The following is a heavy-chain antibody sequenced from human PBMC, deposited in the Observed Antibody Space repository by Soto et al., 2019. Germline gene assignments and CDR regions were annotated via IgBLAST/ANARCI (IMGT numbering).Heavy chain of an antibody. Sequence: LRLSCAASGFTFDDYTMHWVRQAPGKGLEWVSLISWDGGSTYYADSVKGRFTNSRDNSKNSLYLQMNSLRTEDTALYYCAKDSRRGDYDILTGRLGGMDVWGQGTTVTVSS. CDR1: GFTFDDYT. V-gene: IGHV3-43*01. CDR3: AKDSRRGDYDILTGRLGGMDV. CDR2: ISWDGGST. J-gene: IGHJ6*02. D-gene: IGHD3-9*01.